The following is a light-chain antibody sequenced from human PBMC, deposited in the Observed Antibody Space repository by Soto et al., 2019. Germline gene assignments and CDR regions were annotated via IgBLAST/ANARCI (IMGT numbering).Light chain of an antibody. CDR3: LQTTQFPWS. Sequence: DIVMTQSPLSLSVTPGQPASISCKSSQSLLNSGGKSYFYWYLQKPGQPPQLLIYEVFNRFSGVPDRVSGSGSGTDFTLNISQVEAVDLWFYYGLQTTQFPWSFVQGTKVEFK. CDR1: QSLLNSGGKSY. J-gene: IGKJ1*01. V-gene: IGKV2D-29*01. CDR2: EVF.